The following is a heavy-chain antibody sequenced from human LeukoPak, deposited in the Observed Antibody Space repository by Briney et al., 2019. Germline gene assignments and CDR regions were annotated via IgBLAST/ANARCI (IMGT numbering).Heavy chain of an antibody. CDR3: ARVGKNGWDFDH. CDR1: GFTFSGYW. CDR2: MIEDGALR. D-gene: IGHD1-26*01. J-gene: IGHJ4*02. V-gene: IGHV3-7*01. Sequence: GGSLRLSCAASGFTFSGYWMTWVRQARGRGRECVAYMIEDGALRYYVDSVKGRFTISRDNTKKSLYLQMNSRRGEDTAGYYWARVGKNGWDFDHWGQGTLVTVSS.